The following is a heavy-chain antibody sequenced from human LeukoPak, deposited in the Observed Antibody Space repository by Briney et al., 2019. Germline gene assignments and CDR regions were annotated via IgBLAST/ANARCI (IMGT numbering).Heavy chain of an antibody. CDR2: IIPMFGTA. CDR1: GGTFSSYA. J-gene: IGHJ4*02. V-gene: IGHV1-69*05. D-gene: IGHD5-18*01. CDR3: ARGPSGYSYGYTDY. Sequence: SVKVSCKASGGTFSSYAISWVRQAPGQGLEWMGRIIPMFGTANYAQKFQGRVTITTDESTSTAYMELSSLRSEDTAVYYCARGPSGYSYGYTDYWGREPWSPSPQ.